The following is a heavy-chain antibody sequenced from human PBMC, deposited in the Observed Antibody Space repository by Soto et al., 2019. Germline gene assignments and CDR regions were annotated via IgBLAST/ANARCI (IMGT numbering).Heavy chain of an antibody. CDR1: GFIFSNYG. Sequence: QVQLVESGGGVVQPGKSLRLSCAASGFIFSNYGMHWVRQAPGKGLEWVALISFDGKNRYDADSVKGRFTIYRDNPKNTLDLERNSLRPEATSFYYWAKRGGVVGGSEHPFFEYWGQGTLVTVSS. J-gene: IGHJ4*02. CDR2: ISFDGKNR. CDR3: AKRGGVVGGSEHPFFEY. V-gene: IGHV3-30*18. D-gene: IGHD2-15*01.